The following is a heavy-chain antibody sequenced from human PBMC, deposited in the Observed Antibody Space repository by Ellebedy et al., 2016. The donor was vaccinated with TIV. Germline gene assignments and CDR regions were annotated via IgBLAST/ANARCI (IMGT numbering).Heavy chain of an antibody. J-gene: IGHJ4*02. CDR3: AREPYYPYYFDY. Sequence: GESLKISXAASGFRFSSYSMNWVRQAPGKGLEWVSYISDSSSTIYYADSVKGRFTIFRDNAKNSLYLQMSNLGDEDTAVYYCAREPYYPYYFDYWGQGTPVTVSS. V-gene: IGHV3-48*02. CDR1: GFRFSSYS. CDR2: ISDSSSTI. D-gene: IGHD3-22*01.